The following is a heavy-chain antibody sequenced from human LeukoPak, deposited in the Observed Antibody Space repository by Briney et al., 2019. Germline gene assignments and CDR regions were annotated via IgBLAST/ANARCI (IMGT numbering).Heavy chain of an antibody. Sequence: GGSLRLSCAASGFTFSSDWLNWARQAPGKGLEWVASINHNGNVNYYVDSVKGRFTISRDNAKNSLYLQMSNLRAEDTAVYFCARGGGLDVWGQGATVTVSS. V-gene: IGHV3-7*03. CDR1: GFTFSSDW. CDR3: ARGGGLDV. J-gene: IGHJ6*02. D-gene: IGHD3-10*01. CDR2: INHNGNVN.